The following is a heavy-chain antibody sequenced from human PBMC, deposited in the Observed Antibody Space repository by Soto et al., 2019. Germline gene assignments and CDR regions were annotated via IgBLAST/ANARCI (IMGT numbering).Heavy chain of an antibody. V-gene: IGHV3-21*01. J-gene: IGHJ4*02. D-gene: IGHD5-18*01. CDR2: ISSSSSYI. CDR3: AGDPGRQLWYGYYFDN. CDR1: GFTFSSYS. Sequence: PGGSLRLSCAASGFTFSSYSMNWVRQAPGKGLEWVSSISSSSSYIYYADSVKGRFTISRDNAKNSLYLQMNSLRAEDTAVYYCAGDPGRQLWYGYYFDNWGQGTLVTVSS.